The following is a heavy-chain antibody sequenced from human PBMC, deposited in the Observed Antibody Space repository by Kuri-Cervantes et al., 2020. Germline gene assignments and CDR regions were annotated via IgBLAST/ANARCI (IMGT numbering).Heavy chain of an antibody. CDR2: ISAYNGNT. CDR1: GYTFTSYG. D-gene: IGHD3-22*01. V-gene: IGHV1-18*01. CDR3: ARSQSPHWYYYDSSGYFVFDY. J-gene: IGHJ4*02. Sequence: ASVKVSCKASGYTFTSYGISWVRQAPGQGLEWMGWISAYNGNTNYAQKLQGRVTITTDTSTSTAYMELRSLRSEDTAVYYCARSQSPHWYYYDSSGYFVFDYWGQGTLVTVSS.